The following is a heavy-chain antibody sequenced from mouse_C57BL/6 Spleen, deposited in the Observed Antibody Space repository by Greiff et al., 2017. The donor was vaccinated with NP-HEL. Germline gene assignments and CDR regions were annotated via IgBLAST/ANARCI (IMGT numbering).Heavy chain of an antibody. CDR1: GFSLSTSGMG. CDR2: IYWDDDK. J-gene: IGHJ3*01. CDR3: ARSGTGPFAY. D-gene: IGHD4-1*01. Sequence: QVTLKVSGPGILQSSQTLSLTCSFSGFSLSTSGMGVSWIRQPSGKGLEWLAHIYWDDDKRYNPSLKSRLTISKATSRNQVFLKITSVDTADTATYYCARSGTGPFAYWGQGTLVTVSA. V-gene: IGHV8-12*01.